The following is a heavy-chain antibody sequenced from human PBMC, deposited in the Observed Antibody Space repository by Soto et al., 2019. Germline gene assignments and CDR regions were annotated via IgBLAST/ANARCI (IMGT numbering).Heavy chain of an antibody. V-gene: IGHV3-23*01. CDR3: AKDRVRAGGSYYSY. CDR2: ISGSGGST. J-gene: IGHJ4*02. D-gene: IGHD3-10*01. Sequence: GGSLRLSCAASGFTFSSYAMSWVRQAPGKGLEWVSAISGSGGSTYYADSVKGRFTISRDNSKNTLYLQMNSLGAEDTAVYYCAKDRVRAGGSYYSYWGQGTLVTVSS. CDR1: GFTFSSYA.